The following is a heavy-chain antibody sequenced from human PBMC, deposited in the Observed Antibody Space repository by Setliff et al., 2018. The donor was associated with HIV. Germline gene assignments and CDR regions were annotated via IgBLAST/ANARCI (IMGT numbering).Heavy chain of an antibody. CDR3: VRGNYYDSSGYYPGSRGHDAFDI. Sequence: ASETLSLTCTVSGGSIRTYYWSWIRQPPGKGLEWIGYIYYSGSTNYNPSLKSRLTISVDTSKNQFSLKLSSVTAADTAVYYCVRGNYYDSSGYYPGSRGHDAFDIWGQGTMVTVSS. J-gene: IGHJ3*02. CDR1: GGSIRTYY. V-gene: IGHV4-59*01. CDR2: IYYSGST. D-gene: IGHD3-22*01.